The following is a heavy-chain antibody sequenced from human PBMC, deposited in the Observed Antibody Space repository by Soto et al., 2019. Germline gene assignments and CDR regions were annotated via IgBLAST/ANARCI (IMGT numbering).Heavy chain of an antibody. CDR1: GGTFSSYA. CDR2: IIPIFGTA. J-gene: IGHJ4*02. Sequence: SVKVSCKASGGTFSSYAISWVRQAPGQGLEWMGGIIPIFGTANYAQKFQGRVTITADESTGTAYMELSSLRSEDTAVYYCAVRGDYYDSSGTIGQEVYFDYWGQGTLVTVS. D-gene: IGHD3-22*01. V-gene: IGHV1-69*13. CDR3: AVRGDYYDSSGTIGQEVYFDY.